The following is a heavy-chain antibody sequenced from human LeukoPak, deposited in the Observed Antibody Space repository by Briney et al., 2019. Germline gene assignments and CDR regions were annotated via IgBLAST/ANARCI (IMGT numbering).Heavy chain of an antibody. D-gene: IGHD4-17*01. CDR3: ANEIRPNDY. Sequence: GGSLRLSCAASGFTFSSYSMNWVRQAPGKGLEWVSHITASGTAMFYADSVKGRFTISRDNAKNSLYLQMNSLRDEDTAVYYCANEIRPNDYWGQGTLVTVSS. CDR2: ITASGTAM. CDR1: GFTFSSYS. V-gene: IGHV3-48*02. J-gene: IGHJ4*02.